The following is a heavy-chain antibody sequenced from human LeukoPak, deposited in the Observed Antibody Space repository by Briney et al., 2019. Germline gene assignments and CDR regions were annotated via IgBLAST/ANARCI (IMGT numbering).Heavy chain of an antibody. CDR1: GYTFTGYY. Sequence: GASVKVSCKASGYTFTGYYMHWVRQAPGQGLEWMGWTNPNSGGTNYAQKFQGRVTMTRDTSISTAYMELSRLRSDDTAVYYCARGGYYYDNHFDYWGQGTLVTVSS. D-gene: IGHD3-22*01. CDR3: ARGGYYYDNHFDY. CDR2: TNPNSGGT. J-gene: IGHJ4*02. V-gene: IGHV1-2*02.